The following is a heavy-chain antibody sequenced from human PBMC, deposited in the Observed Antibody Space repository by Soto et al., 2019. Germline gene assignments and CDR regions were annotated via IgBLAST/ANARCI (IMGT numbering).Heavy chain of an antibody. D-gene: IGHD3-22*01. CDR2: ISYDGSNK. V-gene: IGHV3-30-3*01. J-gene: IGHJ4*02. CDR1: GFTFSSYA. Sequence: GGSLRLSCAASGFTFSSYAMHWVRQAPGKGLEWVAVISYDGSNKYYADSVKGRFTISRDNSKNTLYLQMNSLRAEDTAVYYCARAVSDDSSGYYSSLYWGQGT. CDR3: ARAVSDDSSGYYSSLY.